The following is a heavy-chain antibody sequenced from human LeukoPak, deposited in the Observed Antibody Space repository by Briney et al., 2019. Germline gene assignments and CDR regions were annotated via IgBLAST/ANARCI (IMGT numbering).Heavy chain of an antibody. V-gene: IGHV3-73*01. CDR1: GFTFSGSA. CDR3: TRRPRILYDSSGYPTMTDAFDI. J-gene: IGHJ3*02. CDR2: IRSKANSYAT. Sequence: GGSLRLSCAASGFTFSGSAMHWVRQASGKGLEWVGRIRSKANSYATAYAASVKGRFTISRDDSKNTAYLQMNSLKTEDTAVYYCTRRPRILYDSSGYPTMTDAFDIWGQGTMVTVSS. D-gene: IGHD3-22*01.